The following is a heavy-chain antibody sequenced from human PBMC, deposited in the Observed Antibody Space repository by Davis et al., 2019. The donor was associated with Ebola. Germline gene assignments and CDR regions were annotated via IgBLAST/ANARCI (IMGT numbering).Heavy chain of an antibody. CDR3: TRTIGWYTPFDY. CDR1: GGSISPYY. D-gene: IGHD6-19*01. Sequence: PSETLSPPFTVPGGSISPYYWSWIRQPPGKRLEYIGYIDYSGRTMYNPSLEGRLTISVDTSKNQFSLKLSSVTAADTAVYYCTRTIGWYTPFDYWAQGTLVTVSS. CDR2: IDYSGRT. J-gene: IGHJ4*02. V-gene: IGHV4-59*12.